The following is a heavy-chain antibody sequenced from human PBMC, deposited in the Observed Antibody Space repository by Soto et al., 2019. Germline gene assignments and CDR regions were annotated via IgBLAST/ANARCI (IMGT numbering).Heavy chain of an antibody. Sequence: SGGSLRLSCAASGFTFSSYAMHWVRQAPGKGLEWVAVISYDGSNKYYADSVKGRFTISRDNSKNTLYLQMNSLRAEDTAVYYCARDPLLYRGYSYGYFDYWGQGTLVTGSS. J-gene: IGHJ4*02. CDR1: GFTFSSYA. CDR2: ISYDGSNK. D-gene: IGHD5-18*01. V-gene: IGHV3-30-3*01. CDR3: ARDPLLYRGYSYGYFDY.